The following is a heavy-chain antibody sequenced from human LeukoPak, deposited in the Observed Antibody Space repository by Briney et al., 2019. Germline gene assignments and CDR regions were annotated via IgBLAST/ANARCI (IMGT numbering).Heavy chain of an antibody. CDR3: ARVMLRFSYYFDY. CDR2: INSDGRGT. D-gene: IGHD3-3*01. V-gene: IGHV3-74*01. Sequence: PGGSLRLSCAASGFTFSSYWMHWVRQAPGKGLMWVSRINSDGRGTNYADSVKGRFTISRDNAKNTVYLQMNSLRVEDTAVYYCARVMLRFSYYFDYWGQGTLVSVSS. CDR1: GFTFSSYW. J-gene: IGHJ4*02.